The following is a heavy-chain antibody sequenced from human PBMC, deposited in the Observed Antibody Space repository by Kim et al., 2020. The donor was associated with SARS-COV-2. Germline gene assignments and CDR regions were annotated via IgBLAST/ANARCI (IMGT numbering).Heavy chain of an antibody. J-gene: IGHJ4*02. CDR1: GYTFTSYY. V-gene: IGHV1-46*01. Sequence: ASVKVSCKASGYTFTSYYMHWVRQAPGQGLEWMGIINPSGGSTSYAQKFQGRVTMTRDTSTSTVYMELSSLRSEDTAVYYCASLDYGGNSSGDWGQGTLVTVSS. CDR2: INPSGGST. D-gene: IGHD4-17*01. CDR3: ASLDYGGNSSGD.